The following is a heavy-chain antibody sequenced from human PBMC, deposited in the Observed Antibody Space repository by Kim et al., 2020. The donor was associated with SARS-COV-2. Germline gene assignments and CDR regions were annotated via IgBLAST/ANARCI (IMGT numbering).Heavy chain of an antibody. Sequence: ASVKVSCKASGYTFTNYAISWVRQAPGQGLEWRGWINTDTGNPTYAQAFTGRFVFSVDTSVSTTYLQISSLKAEDTALYYCARVIWGSYRYTDSWGQGTLVTVSS. CDR3: ARVIWGSYRYTDS. CDR2: INTDTGNP. V-gene: IGHV7-4-1*02. CDR1: GYTFTNYA. D-gene: IGHD3-16*02. J-gene: IGHJ4*02.